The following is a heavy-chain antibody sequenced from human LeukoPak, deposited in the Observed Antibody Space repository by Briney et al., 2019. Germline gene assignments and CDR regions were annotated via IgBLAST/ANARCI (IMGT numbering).Heavy chain of an antibody. Sequence: SETLSLTCTVSGGSISSYYWSWIRQPPGKGLGWIGYFYYSGSTNYNPSLQSRVTISVDTSKNQFSLKLSSVTAADTAVYYCARAGPGNTFDIWGQGTMVTVSS. V-gene: IGHV4-59*01. CDR2: FYYSGST. CDR3: ARAGPGNTFDI. J-gene: IGHJ3*02. CDR1: GGSISSYY. D-gene: IGHD3-10*01.